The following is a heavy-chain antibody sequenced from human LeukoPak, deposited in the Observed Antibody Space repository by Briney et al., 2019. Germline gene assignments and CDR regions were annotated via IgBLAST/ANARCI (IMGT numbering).Heavy chain of an antibody. J-gene: IGHJ6*03. V-gene: IGHV1-2*02. CDR2: INPNSGGT. CDR1: GYTFIGYY. D-gene: IGHD6-19*01. CDR3: AREIALTGTYYYMDV. Sequence: ASVKVSCKASGYTFIGYYMHWVRQAPGQGLEWMGWINPNSGGTNYAQKFQGRVTMTRDTSISTAYMELSRLRSDDTAVYYCAREIALTGTYYYMDVWGKGTTVTVSS.